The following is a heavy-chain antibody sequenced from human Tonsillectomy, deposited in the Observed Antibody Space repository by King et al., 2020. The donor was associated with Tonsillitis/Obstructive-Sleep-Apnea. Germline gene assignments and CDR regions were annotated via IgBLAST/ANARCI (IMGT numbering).Heavy chain of an antibody. CDR2: INSDGSST. V-gene: IGHV3-74*01. D-gene: IGHD4-11*01. J-gene: IGHJ4*02. Sequence: VQLVESGGGLVQPGGSLRLSCAASGFTFSSYWMHWVRQAPGKGLVWVSRINSDGSSTSYADSVKGRFTISRDNAKNTLYLQMNSLRAEDTAVYYCARSHDYSNYVVSYWGQGTLVTVSS. CDR3: ARSHDYSNYVVSY. CDR1: GFTFSSYW.